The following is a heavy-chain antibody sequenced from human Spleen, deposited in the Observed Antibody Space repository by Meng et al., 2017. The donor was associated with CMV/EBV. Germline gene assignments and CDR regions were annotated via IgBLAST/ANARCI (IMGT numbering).Heavy chain of an antibody. CDR2: ISDSGKT. J-gene: IGHJ6*02. D-gene: IGHD2-15*01. V-gene: IGHV4-34*01. CDR3: ARLGYCSGGSCRRVGSLET. CDR1: VGSFSGYY. Sequence: SETLSLTCAVYVGSFSGYYWSWIRQAPGKGLEWIGEISDSGKTNYNPSLKSRLTISIDTSQNQFSLRLSSVTAADTAVYYCARLGYCSGGSCRRVGSLETWGQGTTVTVSS.